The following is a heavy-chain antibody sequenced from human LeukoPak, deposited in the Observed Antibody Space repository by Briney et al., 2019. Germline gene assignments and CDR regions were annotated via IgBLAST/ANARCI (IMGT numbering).Heavy chain of an antibody. J-gene: IGHJ4*02. CDR3: AKKGAEVVPAAILSAYYFDY. Sequence: GGSLRLSCAASGFTFSSYAMSWVRQAPGKGLEWVSAISGSGGSTYYADSVKGRFTISRDNSKNTLYLQMNSLRAEDTAVYYCAKKGAEVVPAAILSAYYFDYWGQGTLVTVSS. CDR1: GFTFSSYA. D-gene: IGHD2-2*02. V-gene: IGHV3-23*01. CDR2: ISGSGGST.